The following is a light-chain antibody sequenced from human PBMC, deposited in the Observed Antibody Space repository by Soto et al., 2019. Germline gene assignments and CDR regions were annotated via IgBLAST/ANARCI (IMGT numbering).Light chain of an antibody. Sequence: QSVLTQPPSTSGTPGQRVTISCSGSSSNIGSNHVYWYHQLPGAAPKLLIYRNNQRPSGVPDRFSGSKSGTSASLAISGLRSEDEADYYCAAWDDTLSGPVFGGGTKLTV. CDR2: RNN. CDR3: AAWDDTLSGPV. CDR1: SSNIGSNH. J-gene: IGLJ2*01. V-gene: IGLV1-47*01.